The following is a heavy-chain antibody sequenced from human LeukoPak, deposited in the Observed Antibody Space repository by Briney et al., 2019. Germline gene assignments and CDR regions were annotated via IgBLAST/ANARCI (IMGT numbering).Heavy chain of an antibody. Sequence: SETLSLTCTVSGGSMSPYHWGWIRQPPGKEVEWIGYIYYSGGTNYNPSLKSRVTMSVDTSTNQFSLRLSSVTAADTAVYYCARHAMPSYSTSWFDFWGQGMLVTVSS. D-gene: IGHD6-13*01. CDR3: ARHAMPSYSTSWFDF. J-gene: IGHJ4*02. CDR1: GGSMSPYH. V-gene: IGHV4-59*08. CDR2: IYYSGGT.